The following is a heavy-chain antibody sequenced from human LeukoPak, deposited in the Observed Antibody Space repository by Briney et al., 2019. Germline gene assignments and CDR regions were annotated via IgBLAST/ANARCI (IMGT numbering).Heavy chain of an antibody. CDR1: GGSISSGGYY. CDR3: ASQRNSSSWSFQH. V-gene: IGHV4-31*03. D-gene: IGHD6-13*01. J-gene: IGHJ1*01. Sequence: SETLSLTCTVSGGSISSGGYYWSWIRQHPGKGLEWIGYIYYSGSTYYNPSLKSRVTISVDTSKNQFSLKLSSVTAADTAVYYCASQRNSSSWSFQHWGQGALVTVSS. CDR2: IYYSGST.